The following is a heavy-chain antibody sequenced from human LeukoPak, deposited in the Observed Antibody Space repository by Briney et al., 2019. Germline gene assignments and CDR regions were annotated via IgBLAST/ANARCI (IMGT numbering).Heavy chain of an antibody. D-gene: IGHD1-26*01. J-gene: IGHJ4*02. V-gene: IGHV3-23*01. CDR3: TTLTWSSPPAPVGATGDY. CDR1: GFTFSSYA. Sequence: PGGSLRLSCAASGFTFSSYAMSWVRQAPGKGLEWVSAISGSGGSTYYADSVKGRFTISRDNSKNTLYLQMASLRAEDTAVYYCTTLTWSSPPAPVGATGDYWGQGTLVTVSS. CDR2: ISGSGGST.